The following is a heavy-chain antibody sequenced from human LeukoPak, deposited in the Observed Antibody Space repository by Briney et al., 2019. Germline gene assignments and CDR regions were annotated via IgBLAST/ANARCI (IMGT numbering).Heavy chain of an antibody. D-gene: IGHD3-9*01. V-gene: IGHV3-21*01. CDR1: GFTFSSYS. J-gene: IGHJ6*03. CDR3: ARDSGRDYDILTGYYFAPNYYMDV. CDR2: ISSSSHYI. Sequence: GGSLRLSCAASGFTFSSYSLNWVRQAPGMGLEWVSSISSSSHYIYYADSVKGRFTISRDNAKNSLYLQMNSLRAEDTAVYYCARDSGRDYDILTGYYFAPNYYMDVWGKGTTVTISS.